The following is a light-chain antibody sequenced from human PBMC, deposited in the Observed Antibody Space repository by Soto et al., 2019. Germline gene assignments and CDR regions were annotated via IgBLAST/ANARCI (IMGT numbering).Light chain of an antibody. CDR1: QSVSSSY. J-gene: IGKJ1*01. CDR3: QQYGSPPT. V-gene: IGKV3-20*01. Sequence: EIVLIQSPATLSLSPGERATLSCRASQSVSSSYLAWYQQKPGRAPRLLIYGASSRATGIPDRFSGSGSGTDSTLTIRRLEPEDFAVYYCQQYGSPPTFGQGTKVDIK. CDR2: GAS.